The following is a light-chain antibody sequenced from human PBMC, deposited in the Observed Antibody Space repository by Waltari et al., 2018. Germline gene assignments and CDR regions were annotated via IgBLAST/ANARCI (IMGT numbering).Light chain of an antibody. V-gene: IGKV3-15*01. Sequence: EVVMTQSPATLSVSPGGRATLSCRASQSIATNLAWYQQSRGQAPRLLIFDASTRATSISGRFSGSESGTEFTLTISSLQSEDSAVYYCQQYNRWPPITFGQGTRLEIK. CDR2: DAS. J-gene: IGKJ5*01. CDR3: QQYNRWPPIT. CDR1: QSIATN.